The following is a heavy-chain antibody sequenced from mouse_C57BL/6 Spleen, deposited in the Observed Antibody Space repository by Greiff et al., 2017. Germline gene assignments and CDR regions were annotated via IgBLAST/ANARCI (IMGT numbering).Heavy chain of an antibody. CDR2: IYPGSGST. V-gene: IGHV1-55*01. J-gene: IGHJ2*01. D-gene: IGHD1-1*01. CDR3: ARDYGEDFDY. Sequence: QVQLKEPGAELVKPGASVKMSCKASGYTFTSYWITWVKQRPGQGLEWIGDIYPGSGSTNYNEKFKSKATLTVDTSSSTAYMQLSSLTSEDSAVYYCARDYGEDFDYWGQGTTLTVSS. CDR1: GYTFTSYW.